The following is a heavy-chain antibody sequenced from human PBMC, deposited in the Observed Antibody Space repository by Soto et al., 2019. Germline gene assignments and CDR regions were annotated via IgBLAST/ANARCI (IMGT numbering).Heavy chain of an antibody. D-gene: IGHD3-22*01. Sequence: SETLSLTCTVSGGSISSVDYYWSWIRQPPGKGLEWVGHIHYSRGTDYNPSLKSRLTISLDTSKNLFSLKLGSVTVADTAVYYCASAFGSSGHDYWGQGTLVTVSS. V-gene: IGHV4-30-4*01. J-gene: IGHJ4*02. CDR3: ASAFGSSGHDY. CDR1: GGSISSVDYY. CDR2: IHYSRGT.